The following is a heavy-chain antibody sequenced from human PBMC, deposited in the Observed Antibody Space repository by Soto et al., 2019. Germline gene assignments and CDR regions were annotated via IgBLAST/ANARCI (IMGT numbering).Heavy chain of an antibody. V-gene: IGHV3-30-3*02. Sequence: QVQLVESGGGVVQPGRSLRLSCAVSGFTFSSHAMHWVRQAPGKGLEWVTLISSDGSNKYYADSVKGRFTTSRDNSKNTMYLQKNSLGGEDTAVYYLAKDDEGGSYCDLGYWGQGALGTVSS. CDR1: GFTFSSHA. CDR2: ISSDGSNK. D-gene: IGHD1-26*01. J-gene: IGHJ4*02. CDR3: AKDDEGGSYCDLGY.